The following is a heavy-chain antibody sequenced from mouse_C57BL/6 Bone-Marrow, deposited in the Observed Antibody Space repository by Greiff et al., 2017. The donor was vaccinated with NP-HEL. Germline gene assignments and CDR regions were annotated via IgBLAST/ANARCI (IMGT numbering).Heavy chain of an antibody. CDR2: IYPRSGNT. D-gene: IGHD2-5*01. Sequence: QVHVKQSGAELARPGASVKLSCKASGYTFTSYGISWVKQRTGQGLEWIGEIYPRSGNTYYNEKFKGKATLTADKSSSTAYMELRSLTSEDSAVYFCARSGPPYYSNLFAYWGQGTLVTVSA. CDR1: GYTFTSYG. CDR3: ARSGPPYYSNLFAY. V-gene: IGHV1-81*01. J-gene: IGHJ3*01.